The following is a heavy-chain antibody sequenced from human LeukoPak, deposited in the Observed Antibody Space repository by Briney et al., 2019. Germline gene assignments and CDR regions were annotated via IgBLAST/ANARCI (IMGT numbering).Heavy chain of an antibody. V-gene: IGHV1-18*01. Sequence: ASVKVSCKASGGTVSSYPISWVRQAPGEGLEWMGWISVSNGKTKYVQKFQGRVTMTTDTSTSTAYMELRSLRSDDTAVYYCARRWERLDYWGQGTQVTVSS. D-gene: IGHD1-26*01. J-gene: IGHJ4*02. CDR1: GGTVSSYP. CDR3: ARRWERLDY. CDR2: ISVSNGKT.